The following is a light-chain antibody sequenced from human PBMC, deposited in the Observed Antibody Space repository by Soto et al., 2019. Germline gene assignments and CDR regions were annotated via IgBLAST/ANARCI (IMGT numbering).Light chain of an antibody. CDR1: QSISSW. J-gene: IGKJ5*01. CDR3: QQYSYYSLT. CDR2: KAS. V-gene: IGKV1-5*03. Sequence: DIQMPQAPSTLSASVGDRVTITCRASQSISSWVAWYQQKPGKAPKLLIYKASSLESGVSSRFSASGSGTEFTLTISSLQPDDFATYYCQQYSYYSLTFGQGTRLEI.